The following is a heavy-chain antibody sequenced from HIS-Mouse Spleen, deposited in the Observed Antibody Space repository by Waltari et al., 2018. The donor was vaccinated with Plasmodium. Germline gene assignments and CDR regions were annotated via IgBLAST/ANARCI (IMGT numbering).Heavy chain of an antibody. Sequence: QVQLQQWGAGLLKPSETLSLTCAVYGGSFSGYYWSWIRQPPGKGLEWIGEINHSGSTNYNPSLKSRVTISVDTSKNQFSLKLSSVTAADTAVYYCARGLREHYWYFDLWGRGTLVTVSS. CDR3: ARGLREHYWYFDL. D-gene: IGHD1-1*01. CDR1: GGSFSGYY. CDR2: INHSGST. V-gene: IGHV4-34*01. J-gene: IGHJ2*01.